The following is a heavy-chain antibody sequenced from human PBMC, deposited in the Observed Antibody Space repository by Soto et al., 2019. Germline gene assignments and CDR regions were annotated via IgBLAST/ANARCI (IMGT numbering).Heavy chain of an antibody. CDR2: FYSSGSI. CDR3: ARMYSSGSGWFHP. D-gene: IGHD6-19*01. V-gene: IGHV4-31*03. J-gene: IGHJ5*02. CDR1: GYFITAGGYY. Sequence: SETLSLTCFVSGYFITAGGYYWSCIRHHPGQGLEWIGSFYSSGSIIYNPSLRSRVSISGDTSSNQFSMSLTSVTAADTARYYCARMYSSGSGWFHPWGQGTLVTVSS.